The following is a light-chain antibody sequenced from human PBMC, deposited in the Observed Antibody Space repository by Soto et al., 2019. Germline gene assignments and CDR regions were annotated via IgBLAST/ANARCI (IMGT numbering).Light chain of an antibody. CDR1: QSVSSNY. J-gene: IGKJ1*01. Sequence: EIELTQSPGTLSLSPGEIATLTFRASQSVSSNYWAGYQQKPGQAPSLLIYGAASRSTGGADRFSGGGSGADVTLTIRRREPDDFVVYYCRQYCSRYPGAFGQGTKVDI. V-gene: IGKV3-20*01. CDR3: RQYCSRYPGA. CDR2: GAA.